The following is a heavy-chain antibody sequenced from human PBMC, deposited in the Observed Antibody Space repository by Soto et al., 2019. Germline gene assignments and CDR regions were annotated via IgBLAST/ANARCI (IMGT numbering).Heavy chain of an antibody. CDR3: ARDGLRYFDSSGYYSGPPLDY. J-gene: IGHJ4*02. CDR2: IYHTGTT. Sequence: SETLSLTCAVSGFSISSDYFLGWIRQPPGKGLEWIGSIYHTGTTYYSPSLKSRATIFLDTSKNQFSLNLTSVTAADTAIYYCARDGLRYFDSSGYYSGPPLDYWGQGARVTVSS. D-gene: IGHD3-22*01. CDR1: GFSISSDYF. V-gene: IGHV4-38-2*02.